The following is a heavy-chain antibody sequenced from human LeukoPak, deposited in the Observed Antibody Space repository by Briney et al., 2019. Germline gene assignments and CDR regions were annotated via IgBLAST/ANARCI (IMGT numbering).Heavy chain of an antibody. Sequence: PGGSLRLSCAASGFTFSSYSMNWVRQAPGKGLEWVSPISSSSSYIYYADSVKGRFTISRDNAKNSLYLQMNSLRAEDTAVYYCARGGFRSGSYYPEFRPSNHYYYMDVWGKGTTVTVSS. D-gene: IGHD3-10*01. CDR2: ISSSSSYI. CDR1: GFTFSSYS. V-gene: IGHV3-21*01. CDR3: ARGGFRSGSYYPEFRPSNHYYYMDV. J-gene: IGHJ6*03.